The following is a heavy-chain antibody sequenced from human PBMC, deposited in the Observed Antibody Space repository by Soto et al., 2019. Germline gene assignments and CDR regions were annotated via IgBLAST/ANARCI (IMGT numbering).Heavy chain of an antibody. J-gene: IGHJ4*02. V-gene: IGHV4-59*01. D-gene: IGHD3-10*01. CDR2: IYYSGST. CDR1: GGSISSYY. Sequence: SATLSLTYTVSGGSISSYYWSCIRQPPGKGLEWIGYIYYSGSTNYNPSLKSRVTISVDTSKNQFSLKLSSVTAADTAVYYCASFYGSGSYYWWGQGTLVTVSS. CDR3: ASFYGSGSYYW.